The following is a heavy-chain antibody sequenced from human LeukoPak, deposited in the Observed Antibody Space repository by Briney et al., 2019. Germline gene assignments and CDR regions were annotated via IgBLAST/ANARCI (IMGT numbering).Heavy chain of an antibody. CDR3: AREGLRDPDYDNWGVYYYYYMDV. V-gene: IGHV1-18*01. CDR1: GYTFTSYG. Sequence: GASVKVSCKASGYTFTSYGISWVRQAPGQGLEWMGWISAYNGNTNYAQKLQGRVTMTTDTSTSTAYMELSSLRSEDTAVYYCAREGLRDPDYDNWGVYYYYYMDVWGKGTTVTVSS. D-gene: IGHD3-22*01. J-gene: IGHJ6*03. CDR2: ISAYNGNT.